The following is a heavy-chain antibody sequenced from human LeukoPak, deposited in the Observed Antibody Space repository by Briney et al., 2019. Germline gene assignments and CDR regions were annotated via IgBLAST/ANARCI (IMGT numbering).Heavy chain of an antibody. J-gene: IGHJ4*02. D-gene: IGHD6-13*01. Sequence: KSSETLSLTCTVSGGSISSYYWSWIRQPPGKGLEWIGYIYYIGSTNYNPSLKSRVTISVDTSKNQFSPKLSSVTAADTAVYYCARYSSWYVDYWGQGTLVTVSS. CDR2: IYYIGST. V-gene: IGHV4-59*01. CDR1: GGSISSYY. CDR3: ARYSSWYVDY.